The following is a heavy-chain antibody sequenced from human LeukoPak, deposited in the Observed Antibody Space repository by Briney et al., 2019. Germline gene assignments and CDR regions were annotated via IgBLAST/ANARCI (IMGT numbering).Heavy chain of an antibody. CDR1: GFTFSSYW. D-gene: IGHD6-19*01. CDR2: INSEGSST. V-gene: IGHV3-74*01. CDR3: ARERVSSGWYLDAFDI. J-gene: IGHJ3*02. Sequence: GGSLRLSCAASGFTFSSYWMHWVRQAPGKGLVWVSRINSEGSSTSYAGSVKGRLTIPRDNAKNTLYLQMNSLRAEDTAVYYCARERVSSGWYLDAFDIWGQGTMVTVSS.